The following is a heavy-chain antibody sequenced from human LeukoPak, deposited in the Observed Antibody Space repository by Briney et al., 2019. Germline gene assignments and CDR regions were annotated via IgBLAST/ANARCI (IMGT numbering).Heavy chain of an antibody. CDR3: AKVGATGNYFDY. D-gene: IGHD1-26*01. CDR2: ISGSGGST. J-gene: IGHJ4*02. V-gene: IGHV3-23*01. Sequence: PGGSLRLSCAASGFTFSSYAMSWVRQAPGKGLEWVPAISGSGGSTYYADSVKGRFTISRDNSKNTLYLQMNGLRAEDTAVYYCAKVGATGNYFDYWGQGTLVTVSS. CDR1: GFTFSSYA.